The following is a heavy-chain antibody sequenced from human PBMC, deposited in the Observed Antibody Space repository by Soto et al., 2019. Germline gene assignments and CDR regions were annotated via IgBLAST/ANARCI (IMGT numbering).Heavy chain of an antibody. CDR2: INPSGGST. CDR3: ASSAVAGKYILD. Sequence: ASVKVSCKASGYTFTSYYMHWVLQAPGQGLEWMGIINPSGGSTSYAQKFQGRVTMTRDTSTSTVYMELSSLRSEDTAVYYCASSAVAGKYILDWGQGTLVTVSS. V-gene: IGHV1-46*01. D-gene: IGHD6-19*01. J-gene: IGHJ4*02. CDR1: GYTFTSYY.